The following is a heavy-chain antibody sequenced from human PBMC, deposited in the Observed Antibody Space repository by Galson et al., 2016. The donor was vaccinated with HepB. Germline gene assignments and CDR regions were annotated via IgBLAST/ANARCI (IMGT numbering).Heavy chain of an antibody. V-gene: IGHV1-3*04. CDR3: AREGPNYSGYDQNHYDY. D-gene: IGHD5-12*01. CDR2: INIGNGYT. CDR1: GYTFTTYP. Sequence: SVKVSCKASGYTFTTYPIHWVRQAPGQRLEWMGWINIGNGYTKFSRKFQGRVTLTRDTSATTVYMELSSLRSEDTAVYYCAREGPNYSGYDQNHYDYWGQGTLVTVSS. J-gene: IGHJ4*02.